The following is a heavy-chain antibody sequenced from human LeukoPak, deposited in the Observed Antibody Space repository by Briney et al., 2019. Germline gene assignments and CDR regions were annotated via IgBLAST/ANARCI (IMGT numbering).Heavy chain of an antibody. CDR1: GYTFTSYY. CDR3: AKAMSDPGFWGGYLDLGIDY. Sequence: GASGKVSCKSSGYTFTSYYMHWVRHAPGQGLEWMGIINPSGGSTSYAQKFQGRVTMTRDMSTSTVYMELSSLRSEDTAVYYCAKAMSDPGFWGGYLDLGIDYWGQGTLVTVSS. J-gene: IGHJ4*02. CDR2: INPSGGST. V-gene: IGHV1-46*01. D-gene: IGHD3-3*01.